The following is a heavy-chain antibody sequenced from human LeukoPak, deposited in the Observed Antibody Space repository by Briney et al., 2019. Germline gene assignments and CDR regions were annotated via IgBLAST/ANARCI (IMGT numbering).Heavy chain of an antibody. CDR2: INHSGST. CDR3: ARAGTGLDY. Sequence: PGGSLRLSCAASGFTFNSFAMSWIRQPPGKGLEWIGEINHSGSTNYNPSLKSRVTISVDTSKNQFSLKLSSVTAADTAVYYCARAGTGLDYWGQGTLVTVSS. V-gene: IGHV4-34*01. D-gene: IGHD1-1*01. J-gene: IGHJ4*02. CDR1: GFTFNSFA.